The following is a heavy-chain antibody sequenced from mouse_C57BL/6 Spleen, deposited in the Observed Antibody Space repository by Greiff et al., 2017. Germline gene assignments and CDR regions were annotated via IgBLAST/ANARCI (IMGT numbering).Heavy chain of an antibody. CDR2: IYPSDSET. Sequence: QVQLQQPGAELVRPGSSVKLSCTASGYTFTSYWMDWVKQRPGQGLEWIGNIYPSDSETHYNQKFKDKATLTVDKSSSTAYMQLSSLTSEDSAVYYCARRWDEAWFAYWGQGTLVTVSA. CDR1: GYTFTSYW. CDR3: ARRWDEAWFAY. D-gene: IGHD4-1*01. J-gene: IGHJ3*01. V-gene: IGHV1-61*01.